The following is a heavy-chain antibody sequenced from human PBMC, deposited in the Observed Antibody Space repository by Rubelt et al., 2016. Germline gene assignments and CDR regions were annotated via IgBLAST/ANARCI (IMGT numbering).Heavy chain of an antibody. CDR2: FSHSGGT. J-gene: IGHJ4*02. D-gene: IGHD5-24*01. CDR1: GESFSGYY. CDR3: RRAGYHNGGYYFDY. V-gene: IGHV4-34*01. Sequence: QVQLQQWGAGLLKPSETLSLTCAVYGESFSGYYWTWIRQPPGKGLEWIGDFSHSGGTNYNPSLKSRVTISLDTSKNQFPLKLSSVTAADTAVYYCRRAGYHNGGYYFDYWGQGTPVTVSS.